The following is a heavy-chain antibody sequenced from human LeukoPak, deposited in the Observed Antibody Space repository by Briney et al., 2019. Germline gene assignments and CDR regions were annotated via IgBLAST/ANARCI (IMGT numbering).Heavy chain of an antibody. CDR2: IYSGGTT. CDR3: AKVVSGSYLFQD. D-gene: IGHD6-6*01. Sequence: GGSLRLSCAASGFTVSNNYMNWVRQAPGKGLEWVSLIYSGGTTYYADFVKGRFTISRDNSRNTLYLQMNSLRAEDTAVYYCAKVVSGSYLFQDWGQGTLVTVSS. V-gene: IGHV3-53*01. J-gene: IGHJ1*01. CDR1: GFTVSNNY.